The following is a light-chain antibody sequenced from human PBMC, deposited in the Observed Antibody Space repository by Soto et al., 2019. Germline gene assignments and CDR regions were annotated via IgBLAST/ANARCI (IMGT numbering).Light chain of an antibody. CDR3: QQYGSSGT. CDR1: QSVSNNY. J-gene: IGKJ1*01. Sequence: EIVLTQSPATLSLSPGERATLSFRASQSVSNNYLAWYRQKPGQAPRLLIYGASNRATGIPDRFSGSGSGTDFTLTISRLEPEDFAVYYCQQYGSSGTFGQGTKVDIK. V-gene: IGKV3-20*01. CDR2: GAS.